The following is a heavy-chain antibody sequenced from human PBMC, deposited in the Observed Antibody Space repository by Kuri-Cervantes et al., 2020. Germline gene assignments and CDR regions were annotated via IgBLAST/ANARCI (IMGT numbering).Heavy chain of an antibody. Sequence: GGSLRLSCKGSGYSFTSYWIGWVRQMPRKGLEWMGIIYPGDSDTRYSPSFQGQVTISADKSISTAYLQWSSLKASDTAMYYCARFSGKGGRWFDPWGQGTLVTVSS. D-gene: IGHD4-23*01. J-gene: IGHJ5*02. CDR1: GYSFTSYW. CDR3: ARFSGKGGRWFDP. V-gene: IGHV5-51*01. CDR2: IYPGDSDT.